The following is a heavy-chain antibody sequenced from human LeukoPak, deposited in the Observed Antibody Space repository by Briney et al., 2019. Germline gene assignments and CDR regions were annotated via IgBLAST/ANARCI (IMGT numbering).Heavy chain of an antibody. CDR1: GFTFSSYA. Sequence: GSLRLSCAASGFTFSSYAMSWARQAPGKGLEWVSAISGSGGSTYYADSVKGRFTISRDNSKNTLYLQMNSLRAEDTAVYYCAKGREIVVVINPFDYWGQGTLVTVSS. CDR3: AKGREIVVVINPFDY. J-gene: IGHJ4*02. CDR2: ISGSGGST. D-gene: IGHD3-22*01. V-gene: IGHV3-23*01.